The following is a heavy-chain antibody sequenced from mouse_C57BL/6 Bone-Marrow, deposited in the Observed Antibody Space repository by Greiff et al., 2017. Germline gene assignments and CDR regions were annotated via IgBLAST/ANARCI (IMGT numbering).Heavy chain of an antibody. V-gene: IGHV1-85*01. CDR1: GYTFTSYD. CDR3: VFSRYFDV. J-gene: IGHJ1*03. Sequence: QVQLKESGPELVKPGASVKLSCKASGYTFTSYDINWVKQRPGQGLEWIGWIYPRDGSTKYNEKFKGKATLTVDTSSSTAYMELHSLTSEDSAVYFCVFSRYFDVWGTGTTVTVSS. CDR2: IYPRDGST.